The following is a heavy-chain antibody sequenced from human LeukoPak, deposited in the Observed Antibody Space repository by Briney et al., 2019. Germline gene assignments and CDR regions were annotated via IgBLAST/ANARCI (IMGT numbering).Heavy chain of an antibody. J-gene: IGHJ5*02. V-gene: IGHV1-69*06. D-gene: IGHD3-22*01. Sequence: SVKVSCKASEGTFSSYAISWVRQAPGQGLEWMGRIIPIFGTANYAQKFQGRVTITADKSTSTAYMELSSLRSEDTAVYYCARLPYWPYYDSSGYYPPWGQGTLVTVSS. CDR2: IIPIFGTA. CDR1: EGTFSSYA. CDR3: ARLPYWPYYDSSGYYPP.